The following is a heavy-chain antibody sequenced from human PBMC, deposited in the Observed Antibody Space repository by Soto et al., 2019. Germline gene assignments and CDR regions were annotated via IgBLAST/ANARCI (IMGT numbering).Heavy chain of an antibody. Sequence: GGSLRLSCAASGFTFSSYGMHWVRQAPGKGLEWVAVIWYDGSNKYYADSVKGRFTISRDNSKNTLYLQMNSLRAEDTAVYYCARDALYDFWSGPSRIMDVWGQGTTVTVSS. V-gene: IGHV3-33*01. CDR3: ARDALYDFWSGPSRIMDV. CDR1: GFTFSSYG. CDR2: IWYDGSNK. J-gene: IGHJ6*02. D-gene: IGHD3-3*01.